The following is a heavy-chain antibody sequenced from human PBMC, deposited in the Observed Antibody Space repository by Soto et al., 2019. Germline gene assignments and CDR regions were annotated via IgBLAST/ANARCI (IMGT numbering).Heavy chain of an antibody. Sequence: SETLSLTCTVSGGSVSSYWWSWIRQPPGKGLEWIGYIYYTGSTNYNPSLKSRVTISLDASKSQFSLKLSSVTAADTAVYYCARGPGASGSYHYYFDYWGPGTLVTVSS. CDR2: IYYTGST. J-gene: IGHJ4*02. CDR1: GGSVSSYW. V-gene: IGHV4-59*02. CDR3: ARGPGASGSYHYYFDY. D-gene: IGHD3-10*01.